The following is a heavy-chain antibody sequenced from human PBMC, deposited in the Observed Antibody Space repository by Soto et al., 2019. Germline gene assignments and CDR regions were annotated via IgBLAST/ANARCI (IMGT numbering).Heavy chain of an antibody. CDR3: ARGRWVSSRWLMYGMDV. J-gene: IGHJ6*04. CDR1: GGSLNGNY. CDR2: ISPSGST. D-gene: IGHD6-13*01. V-gene: IGHV4-34*01. Sequence: SETLSLTCAVYGGSLNGNYWTWLLQTPCKGLEWIGEISPSGSTNYNPSLKSRVGISLDTSKNQFSLKLKSVTAADTAVYYCARGRWVSSRWLMYGMDVWGKGNKVTVDS.